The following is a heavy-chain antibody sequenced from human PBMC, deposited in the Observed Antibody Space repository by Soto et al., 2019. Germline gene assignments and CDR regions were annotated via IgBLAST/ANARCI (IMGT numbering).Heavy chain of an antibody. CDR2: INGYNANT. CDR3: ARGDSPVHFDH. D-gene: IGHD4-4*01. Sequence: QVHLVQSGLEVKKPGASVKVSCKTSGYTFSNYGIAWVRQAPGQGLEWMGWINGYNANTNYAQKFQGRVTMTIDTSATTAYFELRSLRSDDTAVFYCARGDSPVHFDHWGQGTLVTVST. CDR1: GYTFSNYG. V-gene: IGHV1-18*01. J-gene: IGHJ4*02.